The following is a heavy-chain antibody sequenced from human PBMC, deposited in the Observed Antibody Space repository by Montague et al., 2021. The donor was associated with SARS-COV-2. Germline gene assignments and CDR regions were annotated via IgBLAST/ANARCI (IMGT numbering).Heavy chain of an antibody. D-gene: IGHD2-15*01. CDR3: ARDSGGSSPEDWLGFDP. Sequence: SETLSLTCTVSGGSISSHYWSWIRQPPGKGLEWIGYIYYSGSTXXXPSXXXRVTISVDTSKNQFSLKLSSVTAADTAVYYCARDSGGSSPEDWLGFDPWGQGTLVTVSS. CDR1: GGSISSHY. J-gene: IGHJ5*02. V-gene: IGHV4-59*11. CDR2: IYYSGST.